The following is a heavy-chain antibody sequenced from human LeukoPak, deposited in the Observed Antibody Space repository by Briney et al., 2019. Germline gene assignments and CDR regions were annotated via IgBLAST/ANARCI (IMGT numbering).Heavy chain of an antibody. J-gene: IGHJ6*03. D-gene: IGHD3-10*01. CDR2: INAYNGNT. V-gene: IGHV1-18*01. CDR3: ARDGPGSFTLTYYYYYYMDV. Sequence: ASVKVSCKASGYTFTSYGISWVRQAPGQGREWMGWINAYNGNTNYAQKLQGRVTMTTDTSTSTAYMELRSLRSDDTAVYYCARDGPGSFTLTYYYYYYMDVWGKGTTVTVSS. CDR1: GYTFTSYG.